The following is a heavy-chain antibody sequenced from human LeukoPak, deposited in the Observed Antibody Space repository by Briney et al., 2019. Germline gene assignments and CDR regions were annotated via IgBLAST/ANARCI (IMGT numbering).Heavy chain of an antibody. V-gene: IGHV3-7*01. CDR2: IKQDGGEK. J-gene: IGHJ6*03. CDR1: GFTFSGYW. D-gene: IGHD2-15*01. CDR3: ARDQTAPPPQYCSGGSCYSNYYYMDV. Sequence: PGGTLRLSCAASGFTFSGYWMSGGRQAPGGGVERVADIKQDGGEKYYVDTVKGRFTISRDNAKNSLYLQMNSLRAEDTAVYYCARDQTAPPPQYCSGGSCYSNYYYMDVWGEGTTVTVSS.